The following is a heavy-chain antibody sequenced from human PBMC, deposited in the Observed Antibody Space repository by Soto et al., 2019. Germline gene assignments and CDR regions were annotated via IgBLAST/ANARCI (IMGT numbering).Heavy chain of an antibody. D-gene: IGHD6-19*01. CDR2: INPSGGST. Sequence: ASVKVSCKASGYTFTSYYMHWVRQAPGQGLEWMGIINPSGGSTSYAQKFQGRVTMTRDTSTSTVYMELSSLRSEDTAVYYCARAVGGAGAYYYYGMDDWGQGTTVTV. J-gene: IGHJ6*02. V-gene: IGHV1-46*01. CDR1: GYTFTSYY. CDR3: ARAVGGAGAYYYYGMDD.